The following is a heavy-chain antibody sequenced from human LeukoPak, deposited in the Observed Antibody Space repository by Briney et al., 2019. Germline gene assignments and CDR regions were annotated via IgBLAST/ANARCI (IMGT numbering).Heavy chain of an antibody. CDR3: ARPYSSSGEDVIWFDP. Sequence: SETLSLTCTLSGGSISSSSYYWGWIRQPPGKRLEWIGSIYYSGSTYYNPSLKSRVTISVDTSKNQFSLKLSSVSAADTAVYYCARPYSSSGEDVIWFDPWGQGTLVTVSS. D-gene: IGHD6-6*01. CDR2: IYYSGST. V-gene: IGHV4-39*01. CDR1: GGSISSSSYY. J-gene: IGHJ5*02.